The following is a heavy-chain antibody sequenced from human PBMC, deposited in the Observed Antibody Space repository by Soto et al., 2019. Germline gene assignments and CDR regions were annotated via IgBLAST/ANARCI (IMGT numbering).Heavy chain of an antibody. CDR3: ARRCYYDSSGYSNWFDP. D-gene: IGHD3-22*01. CDR1: GGSISSSNW. CDR2: IYHSGST. J-gene: IGHJ5*02. Sequence: RLRKTLSLTCAVSGGSISSSNWWSWVRQPPGKGLEWIGEIYHSGSTNYNPSLKSRVTISVDKSKNQFSLKLSSVTAADTAVYYCARRCYYDSSGYSNWFDPWGQGTLVTVSS. V-gene: IGHV4-4*02.